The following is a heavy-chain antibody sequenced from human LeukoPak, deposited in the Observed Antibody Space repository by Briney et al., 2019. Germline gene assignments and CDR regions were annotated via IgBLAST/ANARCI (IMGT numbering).Heavy chain of an antibody. CDR1: GFTFSSYA. V-gene: IGHV3-23*01. D-gene: IGHD3-22*01. J-gene: IGHJ4*02. Sequence: GGSLRLSCAASGFTFSSYAMSWVRQAPGKGLEWVSAISGSGGSTYYADSVKGRFTISRDNSKNTLYLQMNSLRAEDTAVYYCAKDRSITMIVVVITKNYFDYWGQGTLVIVSS. CDR3: AKDRSITMIVVVITKNYFDY. CDR2: ISGSGGST.